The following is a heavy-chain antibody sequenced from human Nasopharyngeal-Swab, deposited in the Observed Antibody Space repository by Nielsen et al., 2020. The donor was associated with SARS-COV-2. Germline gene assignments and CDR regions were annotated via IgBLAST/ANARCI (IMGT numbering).Heavy chain of an antibody. CDR1: GYTFARYY. J-gene: IGHJ4*02. CDR3: ARDPSITIFGVVIMDY. CDR2: INPSGGST. Sequence: ASVKVSCKASGYTFARYYMHWLRQAPGQGLEWMGIINPSGGSTSYAQKFQGRVTITRDTSTNTVYMELSSLRSEDTAVYYCARDPSITIFGVVIMDYWGQGTLVTVSS. V-gene: IGHV1-46*01. D-gene: IGHD3-3*01.